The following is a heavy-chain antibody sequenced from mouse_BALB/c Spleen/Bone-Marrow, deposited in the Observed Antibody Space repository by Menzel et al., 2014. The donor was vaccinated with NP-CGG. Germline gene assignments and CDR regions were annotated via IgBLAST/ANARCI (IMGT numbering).Heavy chain of an antibody. D-gene: IGHD4-1*01. J-gene: IGHJ4*01. CDR3: ARCLTGTSAMDY. Sequence: VQLVESGAELVRPGTSVKVSCKASGYALTNYLIEWVKQRPGQGLEWIGVINPGSGGTNYNEKFKAKATLTADKSSSTAYMQLSSLTSDDSAVYFCARCLTGTSAMDYWGQGTSVTVSS. CDR2: INPGSGGT. CDR1: GYALTNYL. V-gene: IGHV1-54*01.